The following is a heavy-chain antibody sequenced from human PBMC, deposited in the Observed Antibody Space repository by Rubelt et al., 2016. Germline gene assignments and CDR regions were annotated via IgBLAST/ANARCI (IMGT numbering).Heavy chain of an antibody. Sequence: QVQLVQSGAEVKKPGASVKVSCKASGYTFTGYYLHWVRQAPGQGLEWVGRINPNSGGTNYAQKFQGRVTMTRDTSITPAYMELSRLRSDDTAVFYCARESSSGWYIDYWGQGTLVTVSS. CDR2: INPNSGGT. CDR1: GYTFTGYY. D-gene: IGHD6-19*01. V-gene: IGHV1-2*06. CDR3: ARESSSGWYIDY. J-gene: IGHJ4*02.